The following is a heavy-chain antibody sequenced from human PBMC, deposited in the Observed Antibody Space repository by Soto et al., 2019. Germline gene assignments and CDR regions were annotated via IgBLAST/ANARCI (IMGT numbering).Heavy chain of an antibody. CDR1: VFTFISYA. V-gene: IGHV3-23*01. CDR3: AEVDTALDY. Sequence: GGSLRLSCASSVFTFISYAMSWVRQAPGRGLEWVSAISGSGGSTYYADSVKGRFTISRDNSKNTLYLQMNSLRAEDTAVYYCAEVDTALDYWGQGTLVTVPS. J-gene: IGHJ4*02. D-gene: IGHD5-18*01. CDR2: ISGSGGST.